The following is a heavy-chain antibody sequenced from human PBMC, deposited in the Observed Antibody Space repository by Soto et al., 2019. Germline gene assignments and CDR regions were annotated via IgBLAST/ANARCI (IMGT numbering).Heavy chain of an antibody. CDR3: ARCSGYRSSSGAGYYYYYYMDV. CDR2: INAGNGNT. Sequence: ASVKVSCKASGYTFTSYAMHWVRQAPGQRLEWMGWINAGNGNTKYSQKFQGRVTITRDTSASTAYMELSSLRSEDTAVYYCARCSGYRSSSGAGYYYYYYMDVWGKGTTVTVSS. D-gene: IGHD6-6*01. V-gene: IGHV1-3*01. J-gene: IGHJ6*03. CDR1: GYTFTSYA.